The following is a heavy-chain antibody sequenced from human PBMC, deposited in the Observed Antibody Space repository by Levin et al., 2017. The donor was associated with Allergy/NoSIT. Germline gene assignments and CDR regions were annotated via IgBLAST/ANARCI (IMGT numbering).Heavy chain of an antibody. J-gene: IGHJ4*02. V-gene: IGHV5-51*01. D-gene: IGHD4-23*01. CDR2: IFPSDSDT. Sequence: GESLKISCQASGYSFTSYWFGWVRQRPGKGLEWMGLIFPSDSDTRVSPSFQGQIIMSVDKSISTAYLQWSSLKASDSAMYYCARRDSDGSNSFDYWGQGPLVTVSS. CDR3: ARRDSDGSNSFDY. CDR1: GYSFTSYW.